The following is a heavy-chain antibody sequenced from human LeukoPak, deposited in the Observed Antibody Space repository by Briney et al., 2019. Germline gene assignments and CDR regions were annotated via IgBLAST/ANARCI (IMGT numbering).Heavy chain of an antibody. V-gene: IGHV4-59*01. D-gene: IGHD2-15*01. CDR3: ARDVAAPDY. CDR1: GGSISSYY. Sequence: PSETLSLTCTVSGGSISSYYWSWIRQPPGKGLEWIGYIYYSGSTNYNPSLKSRVTISVDTSRNQFSLKLSSVTAADTAVYYCARDVAAPDYWGQGTLVTVSS. J-gene: IGHJ4*02. CDR2: IYYSGST.